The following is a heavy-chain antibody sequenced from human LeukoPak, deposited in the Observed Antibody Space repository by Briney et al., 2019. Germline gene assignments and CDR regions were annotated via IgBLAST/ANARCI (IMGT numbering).Heavy chain of an antibody. D-gene: IGHD6-19*01. J-gene: IGHJ4*02. CDR3: ARGGTGAGYFDY. CDR2: INPNSGGT. Sequence: ASVKVSCKASGYTFTGYYMHWVRQAPGQGLEWMGWINPNSGGTNYAQEFQGRVTMTRDTSISTAYMELSRLRSDDTAVYYCARGGTGAGYFDYWGQGTLVTVSS. V-gene: IGHV1-2*02. CDR1: GYTFTGYY.